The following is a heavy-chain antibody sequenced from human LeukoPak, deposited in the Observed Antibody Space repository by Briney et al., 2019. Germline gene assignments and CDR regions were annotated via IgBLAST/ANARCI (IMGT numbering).Heavy chain of an antibody. J-gene: IGHJ6*03. Sequence: SETLSLTCIVSGGSISTSDNYWGWIRQPPGKGLEWIGSMHNTMSTYYNPSLKSRVTMSIDRSTNKFSLKLSSVTVADTAVYYCAREGRGYYYMDVWGKGTTVTVSS. CDR3: AREGRGYYYMDV. V-gene: IGHV4-39*07. CDR2: MHNTMST. CDR1: GGSISTSDNY.